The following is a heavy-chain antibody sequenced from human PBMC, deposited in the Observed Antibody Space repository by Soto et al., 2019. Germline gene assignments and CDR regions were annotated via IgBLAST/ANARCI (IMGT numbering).Heavy chain of an antibody. J-gene: IGHJ4*02. V-gene: IGHV1-18*01. Sequence: QVKLVQSGAEVKNPGASVKVSCKTSGYTFTKYGVGWVRQAPGQGLEWMGWISGSSGNANYAEKVQGRITLTTDTSTSTAYIELRSLRSDDTAVYYCAREMAGLGGEYDYWGQGTLATVSS. CDR3: AREMAGLGGEYDY. D-gene: IGHD3-16*01. CDR2: ISGSSGNA. CDR1: GYTFTKYG.